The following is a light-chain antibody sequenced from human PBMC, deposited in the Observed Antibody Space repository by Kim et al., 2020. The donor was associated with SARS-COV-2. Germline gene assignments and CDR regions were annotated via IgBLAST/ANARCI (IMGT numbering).Light chain of an antibody. CDR2: EVT. CDR3: SSYTSASPYI. CDR1: SNDIGFYNR. Sequence: QSALTQPPSVSGSPGQSVTISCTGTSNDIGFYNRVSWYQQSPGTAPKLLIYEVTNRPSGVPDHFSGSKSGNTASLTISGLQAEDEADYYCSSYTSASPYIFGSGTKVTVL. J-gene: IGLJ1*01. V-gene: IGLV2-18*02.